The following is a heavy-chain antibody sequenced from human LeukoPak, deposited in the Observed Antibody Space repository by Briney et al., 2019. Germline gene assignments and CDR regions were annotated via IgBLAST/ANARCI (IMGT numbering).Heavy chain of an antibody. J-gene: IGHJ4*02. D-gene: IGHD3-22*01. CDR3: ARIGYYDSSGYYYDHFDY. CDR1: GFSLSTSGMC. CDR2: IDWDDDK. Sequence: SGPALVKPTQTLTLTCTFSGFSLSTSGMCVSWIRQPPGKALEWLARIDWDDDKYYSTSLKTRLTISKDTCKNQVVFTMTNMDPVDTATYYCARIGYYDSSGYYYDHFDYWGQGTLVTVSS. V-gene: IGHV2-70*11.